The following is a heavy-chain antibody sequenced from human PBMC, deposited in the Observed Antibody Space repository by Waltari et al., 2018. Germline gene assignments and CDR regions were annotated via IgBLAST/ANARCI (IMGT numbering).Heavy chain of an antibody. J-gene: IGHJ6*03. CDR2: IYTSGST. D-gene: IGHD6-13*01. CDR3: AREAAGYYYYYYYMDV. CDR1: GGSISSYY. V-gene: IGHV4-4*07. Sequence: QVQLQESGPGLVKPSETLSLTCTVSGGSISSYYWSWIRQPAGKGLEWTGRIYTSGSTNYNPSLKSRVTMSVDTSKNQFSLKLSSVTAADTAVYYCAREAAGYYYYYYYMDVWGKGTTVTVSS.